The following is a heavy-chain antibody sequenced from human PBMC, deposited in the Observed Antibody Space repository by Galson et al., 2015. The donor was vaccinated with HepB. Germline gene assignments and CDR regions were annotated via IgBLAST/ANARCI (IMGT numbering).Heavy chain of an antibody. J-gene: IGHJ6*04. CDR3: ATSPARSDFQSTDV. V-gene: IGHV3-7*01. CDR1: GFTFSNFW. D-gene: IGHD3/OR15-3a*01. Sequence: SLRLSCAASGFTFSNFWMSWVRQTPGKGLEWVANIKRDGSEKYYVDSVKGRFTISRDNAKNSLSLQMNSLRVEDTAVYYCATSPARSDFQSTDVWAKGPRSSSHQ. CDR2: IKRDGSEK.